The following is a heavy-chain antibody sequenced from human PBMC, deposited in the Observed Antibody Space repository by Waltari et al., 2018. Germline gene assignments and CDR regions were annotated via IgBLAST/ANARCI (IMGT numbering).Heavy chain of an antibody. Sequence: QVQLVQSGAEVKKPGSSVKVSCKASGGTFSSYAISWVRQAPGQGLEWMGGIIPILGIANYAQKFQGRVTITADESTSTAYMELSSLRSEDTAVYYCARDLGWLQNHNPFDYWGQGTLVTVSS. V-gene: IGHV1-69*04. CDR1: GGTFSSYA. CDR2: IIPILGIA. J-gene: IGHJ4*02. CDR3: ARDLGWLQNHNPFDY. D-gene: IGHD5-12*01.